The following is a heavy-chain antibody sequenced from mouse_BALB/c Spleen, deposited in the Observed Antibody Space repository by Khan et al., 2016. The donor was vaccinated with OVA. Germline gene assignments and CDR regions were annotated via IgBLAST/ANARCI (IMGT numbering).Heavy chain of an antibody. CDR2: IDPPNGNT. CDR3: ARMARK. V-gene: IGHV14-3*02. Sequence: EGQRQEDGAEIVKYGETVKLYCTDSGINIKDTYMHWLKQWPEQGLEWIGRIDPPNGNTKYDPKFQGKATITADTSSNTAYLQLRSLTSEDTAVYYCARMARKWGQGTTLTVSS. CDR1: GINIKDTY. J-gene: IGHJ2*01.